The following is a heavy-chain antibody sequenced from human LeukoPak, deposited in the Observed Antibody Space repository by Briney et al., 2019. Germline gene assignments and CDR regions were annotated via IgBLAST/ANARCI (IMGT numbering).Heavy chain of an antibody. D-gene: IGHD3-3*01. Sequence: GGSLRLSCAASGFTFSSYSMNWVRQAPGKGLEWVSSISSSSSYIYYADSVKGRFTISRDNAKNSLYLQMNSLRAEDTAVYYCARDLEYYDFWSGYGYWGQGTLATVSS. CDR2: ISSSSSYI. J-gene: IGHJ4*02. CDR1: GFTFSSYS. V-gene: IGHV3-21*01. CDR3: ARDLEYYDFWSGYGY.